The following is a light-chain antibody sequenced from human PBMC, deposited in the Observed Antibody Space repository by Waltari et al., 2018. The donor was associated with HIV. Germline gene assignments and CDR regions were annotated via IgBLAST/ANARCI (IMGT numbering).Light chain of an antibody. CDR2: EVN. J-gene: IGLJ2*01. CDR3: SSYTTITSLGVV. Sequence: QSALTQPASVSGSPGQSITISCTGTSADVGNYNYVSWHQHHPGKAPKLMIYEVNNRPSGVSNRFAGSKSGNTASLTISGLQAEDEADYYCSSYTTITSLGVVFGGGTKLTVL. CDR1: SADVGNYNY. V-gene: IGLV2-14*01.